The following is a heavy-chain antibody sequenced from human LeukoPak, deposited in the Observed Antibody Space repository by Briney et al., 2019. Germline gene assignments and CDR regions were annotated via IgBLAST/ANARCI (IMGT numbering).Heavy chain of an antibody. V-gene: IGHV1-18*01. D-gene: IGHD5-12*01. Sequence: GASVKVSCKASGYTFTIYGISWVRQAPGQGLEWMGWISAYNGNTNYAQKLQGRVTMTTDTSTSTAYMELRSLRSDDTAVYYCARDVGSRDIDWFDPWGQGTLVTVSS. CDR1: GYTFTIYG. CDR2: ISAYNGNT. J-gene: IGHJ5*02. CDR3: ARDVGSRDIDWFDP.